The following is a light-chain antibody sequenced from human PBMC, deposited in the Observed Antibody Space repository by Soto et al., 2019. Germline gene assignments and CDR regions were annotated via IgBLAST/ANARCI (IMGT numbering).Light chain of an antibody. V-gene: IGLV1-40*01. CDR3: QSYDSSLSGSYV. Sequence: QSVLAQPTSVSGAPGQRVTISCTGSSSKIGAGYDVHWYQQLPGTAPKLLIYGNSNRPSGVPDRFSGSKSGTSASLAITGLQAEDEADYYRQSYDSSLSGSYVFGTGTKATVL. CDR2: GNS. J-gene: IGLJ1*01. CDR1: SSKIGAGYD.